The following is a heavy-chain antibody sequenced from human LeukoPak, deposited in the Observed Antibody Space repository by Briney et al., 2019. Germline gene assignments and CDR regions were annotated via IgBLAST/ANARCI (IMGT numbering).Heavy chain of an antibody. J-gene: IGHJ4*02. CDR2: IRYDGSNK. CDR3: AKAGLGWWLVDY. D-gene: IGHD5-12*01. CDR1: GFTFSSYG. Sequence: GGSLRLSCAASGFTFSSYGMHWIRQAPGKGLEWVAFIRYDGSNKYYADSVKGRFTISRDNSKNTLYLQMNSLRAEDTAVYYCAKAGLGWWLVDYWGQGTLVTVSS. V-gene: IGHV3-30*02.